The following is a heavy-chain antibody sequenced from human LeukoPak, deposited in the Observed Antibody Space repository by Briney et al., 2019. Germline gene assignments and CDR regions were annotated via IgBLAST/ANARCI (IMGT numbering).Heavy chain of an antibody. CDR3: AVCSSTSCYTVGGTDFDY. V-gene: IGHV3-23*01. CDR2: ISGSGGST. D-gene: IGHD2-2*02. CDR1: AFTFSIDA. Sequence: PGGSLRLSCAASAFTFSIDAMSWVRQAPGERLEWGSAISGSGGSTYYADSVKGRFTISRDNSKNTLYLQMNSLRAEDTAVYYCAVCSSTSCYTVGGTDFDYWGQGTLVTVSS. J-gene: IGHJ4*02.